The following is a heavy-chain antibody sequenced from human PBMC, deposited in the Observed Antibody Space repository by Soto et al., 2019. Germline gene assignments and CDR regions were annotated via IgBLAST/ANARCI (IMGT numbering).Heavy chain of an antibody. V-gene: IGHV3-49*03. CDR2: IRSKAYGGTT. CDR1: GFTFGDYA. J-gene: IGHJ4*02. CDR3: TRGPLRLGELSSSDYFDY. Sequence: LRLSCTASGFTFGDYAMSWLRQAPGKGLEWVGFIRSKAYGGTTEYAASVKGRFTISRDDSKSIAYLQMNSLKTEDTAVYYCTRGPLRLGELSSSDYFDYWGQGTLVTVSS. D-gene: IGHD3-16*02.